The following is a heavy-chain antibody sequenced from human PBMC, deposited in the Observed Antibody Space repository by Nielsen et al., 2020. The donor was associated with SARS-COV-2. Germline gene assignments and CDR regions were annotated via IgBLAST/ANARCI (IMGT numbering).Heavy chain of an antibody. CDR3: ASPKFYDFWSGFNGDYYYGMDV. CDR2: IYSGGST. V-gene: IGHV3-53*01. J-gene: IGHJ6*02. CDR1: GFTFSSYS. D-gene: IGHD3-3*01. Sequence: GESLKISCAASGFTFSSYSMNWVRQAPGKGLEWVSVIYSGGSTYYADSVKGRFTISRDNSKNTLYLQMNSLRAEDTAVYYCASPKFYDFWSGFNGDYYYGMDVWGQGTTVTVSS.